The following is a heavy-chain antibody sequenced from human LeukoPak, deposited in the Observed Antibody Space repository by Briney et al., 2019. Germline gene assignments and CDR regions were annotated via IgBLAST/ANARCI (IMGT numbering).Heavy chain of an antibody. V-gene: IGHV3-30*15. CDR1: GFTFRSYA. CDR2: ISDDGSRQ. CDR3: AREQSGDGWSGFDY. J-gene: IGHJ4*02. Sequence: GGSLRLSCAASGFTFRSYAMHWVRQAPGKGLEWVAVISDDGSRQHYADFLEGRIAISRDNSKNTVSLQMSSLRTEDTAVYFCAREQSGDGWSGFDYWGQGTLVTVSS. D-gene: IGHD6-19*01.